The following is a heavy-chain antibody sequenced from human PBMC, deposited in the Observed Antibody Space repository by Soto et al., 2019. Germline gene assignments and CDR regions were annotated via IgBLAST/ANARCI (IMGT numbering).Heavy chain of an antibody. D-gene: IGHD1-1*01. J-gene: IGHJ6*03. V-gene: IGHV4-34*01. CDR1: GGSFSGYY. CDR3: ARGGGTFRAGGWNQPDYYYYMDV. Sequence: SETLSLTCAVYGGSFSGYYWSWIRQPPGKGLEWIGEINHSGSTNYNPSLKSRVTISVDTSKNQFSLKLSSVTAADTAVYYCARGGGTFRAGGWNQPDYYYYMDVWGKGTTVTVSS. CDR2: INHSGST.